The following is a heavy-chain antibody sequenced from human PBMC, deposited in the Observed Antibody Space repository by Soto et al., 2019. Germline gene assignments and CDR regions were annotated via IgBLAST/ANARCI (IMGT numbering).Heavy chain of an antibody. CDR1: GGTMNTYD. J-gene: IGHJ5*02. CDR3: AREDNWNEAWFDP. CDR2: VYYRGST. Sequence: SETQSLTCTVSGGTMNTYDWNWIRQSPGKGLEWIGYVYYRGSTNYNPSLKSRVTISTDMSKNQFFLKLRSVTAADTAVYYCAREDNWNEAWFDPWGRGTLVTVSS. D-gene: IGHD1-20*01. V-gene: IGHV4-59*01.